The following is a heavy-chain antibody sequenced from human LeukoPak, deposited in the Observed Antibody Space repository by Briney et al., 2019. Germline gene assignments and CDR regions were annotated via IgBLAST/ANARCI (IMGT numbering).Heavy chain of an antibody. CDR3: ARHCDRYSSGCLFDY. D-gene: IGHD6-19*01. CDR1: GGSISSYY. CDR2: IYYSGST. V-gene: IGHV4-59*08. Sequence: SETLSLTCTVSGGSISSYYWSWIRQPPGKGLEWIGYIYYSGSTNYNPSLKSRVTISVDTSKNQFSLKLSSVTAADTAVYYSARHCDRYSSGCLFDYWGQGTLVTVSS. J-gene: IGHJ4*02.